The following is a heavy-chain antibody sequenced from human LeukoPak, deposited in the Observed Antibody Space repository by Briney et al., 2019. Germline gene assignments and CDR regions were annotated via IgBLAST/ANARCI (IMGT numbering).Heavy chain of an antibody. Sequence: SVKVSCKASGGTFSSYAISWVRQAPGQGLEWMGGIIPIFGTANYAQKFQGRVTITTDESTSTAYMELNSLRAEDTAVYYCAKDRSGWFGSYFDYWGQGTLVTVSS. CDR3: AKDRSGWFGSYFDY. CDR2: IIPIFGTA. J-gene: IGHJ4*02. CDR1: GGTFSSYA. V-gene: IGHV1-69*05. D-gene: IGHD6-19*01.